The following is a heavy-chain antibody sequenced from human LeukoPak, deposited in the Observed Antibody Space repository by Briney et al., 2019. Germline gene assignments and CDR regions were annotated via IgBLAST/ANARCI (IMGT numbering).Heavy chain of an antibody. J-gene: IGHJ5*02. CDR2: IYTSGST. CDR1: GDSISSGSYY. D-gene: IGHD6-13*01. V-gene: IGHV4-61*02. CDR3: ARDGVAAAFDWFDP. Sequence: PSETLSLTCTVSGDSISSGSYYWSWIRQPAGKGLEWIGRIYTSGSTNYNPSLKSRVTISVDTSKNQFSLKLSSVTAADTAVYYCARDGVAAAFDWFDPWGQGTLVTVSS.